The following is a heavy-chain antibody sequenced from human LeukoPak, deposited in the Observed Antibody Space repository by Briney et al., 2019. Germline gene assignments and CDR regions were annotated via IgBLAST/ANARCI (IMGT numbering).Heavy chain of an antibody. J-gene: IGHJ4*02. CDR3: AREAREPDGDSSGYFDY. CDR1: GGSISSYY. V-gene: IGHV4-59*01. D-gene: IGHD3-22*01. CDR2: IYYSGST. Sequence: SETLSLTCTVSGGSISSYYWSWIRQPPGKGLEWIGYIYYSGSTNCNPSLKSRVTISVDTSKNQFSLKLSSVTAADTAVYYCAREAREPDGDSSGYFDYWGQGTLVTVSS.